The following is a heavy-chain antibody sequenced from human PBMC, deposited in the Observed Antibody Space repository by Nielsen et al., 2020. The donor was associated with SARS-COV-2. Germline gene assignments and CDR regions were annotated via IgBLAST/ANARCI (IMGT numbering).Heavy chain of an antibody. J-gene: IGHJ4*02. CDR3: ARGVYYGSGTHFDY. CDR2: INHSGST. Sequence: SETLSLTCAVYGGSFSGYYWSWIRQPPGKGLEWIGEINHSGSTNYNPSLKSRVTISVDTSKNQFSLKLSSVTAADTAVYYCARGVYYGSGTHFDYWGQGTLVTVPS. D-gene: IGHD3-10*01. CDR1: GGSFSGYY. V-gene: IGHV4-34*01.